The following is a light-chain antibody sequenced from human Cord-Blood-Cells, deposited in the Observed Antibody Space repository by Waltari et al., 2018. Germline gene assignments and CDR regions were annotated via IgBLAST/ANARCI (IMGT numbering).Light chain of an antibody. J-gene: IGLJ2*01. CDR3: QVWDSSSDHVV. CDR1: NIGRNS. CDR2: YDS. V-gene: IGLV3-21*04. Sequence: SYVLTQPPSVSVAPGKPARITCGGNNIGRNSVHWYQQKPGQAPVLVIYYDSDRPSGIPERFSGSNSGNTATLTISRVEAGDEADYYCQVWDSSSDHVVFGGGTKLTVL.